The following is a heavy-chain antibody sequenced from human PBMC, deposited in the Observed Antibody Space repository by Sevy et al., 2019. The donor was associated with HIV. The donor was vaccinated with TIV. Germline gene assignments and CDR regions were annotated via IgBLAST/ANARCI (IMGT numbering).Heavy chain of an antibody. J-gene: IGHJ4*02. D-gene: IGHD2-2*01. CDR1: GFTFSNSW. Sequence: GGSLRLSCVASGFTFSNSWMNWVRQAPGKGLEWVSTISTSVGGTYYADSVKGRFTISRDNAKNTLYLQMNSLRDEDTAVYYCALYNSMRFDNWGQGTLVTVSS. CDR3: ALYNSMRFDN. V-gene: IGHV3-23*01. CDR2: ISTSVGGT.